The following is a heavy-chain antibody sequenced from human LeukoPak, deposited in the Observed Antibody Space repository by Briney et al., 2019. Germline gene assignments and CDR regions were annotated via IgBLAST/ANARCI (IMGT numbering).Heavy chain of an antibody. CDR3: ARDGPGVVDPGSIHNFFDY. Sequence: GGSLRLSCAASGFIFSTYAMHWDRQAPGKGLEWVALISYDGSSKYYTDSVKGRFTVSRDSSKNTLYLRMNSLTAEDTALYYYARDGPGVVDPGSIHNFFDYWGQGTLVTVSA. D-gene: IGHD2-2*01. CDR1: GFIFSTYA. J-gene: IGHJ4*02. V-gene: IGHV3-30-3*01. CDR2: ISYDGSSK.